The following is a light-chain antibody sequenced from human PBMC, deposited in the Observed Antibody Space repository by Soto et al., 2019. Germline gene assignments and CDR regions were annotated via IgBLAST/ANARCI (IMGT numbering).Light chain of an antibody. CDR1: SGDIGSYNR. CDR3: SSYTNINTRACV. J-gene: IGLJ1*01. Sequence: QSVLTQPAPVSGSPGQSITISCTGTSGDIGSYNRVSWYQQHPGKAPKLIIYEVTDRPPGVSNRFSGSKSGNTASLTISGLQAEDEAEYYCSSYTNINTRACVFGTGTKVTVL. V-gene: IGLV2-14*01. CDR2: EVT.